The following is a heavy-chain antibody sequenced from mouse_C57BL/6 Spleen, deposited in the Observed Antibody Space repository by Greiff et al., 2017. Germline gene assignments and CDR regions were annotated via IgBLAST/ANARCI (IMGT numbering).Heavy chain of an antibody. CDR2: IYPGAGDT. J-gene: IGHJ2*01. Sequence: QVQLQQSGPELVKPGASVKISCKASGYAFSSSWMNWVQQRPGKGLEWIGRIYPGAGDTNYNGKFKGKATLTADKSSSTAYMQLSRLTSEESAVYFCAGYDYSLFDYWGQGTTLTVSS. D-gene: IGHD2-4*01. V-gene: IGHV1-82*01. CDR1: GYAFSSSW. CDR3: AGYDYSLFDY.